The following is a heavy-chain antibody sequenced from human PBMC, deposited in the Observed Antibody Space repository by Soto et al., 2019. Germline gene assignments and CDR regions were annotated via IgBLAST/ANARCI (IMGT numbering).Heavy chain of an antibody. V-gene: IGHV1-69*10. CDR2: IIPILGIA. D-gene: IGHD3-22*01. CDR1: GGTFSSYA. Sequence: ASVKVSCKASGGTFSSYAISWVRQAPGQGLEWMGGIIPILGIANYAQKFQGRVTITADKSTSTAYMELSSLRSEDTAVYYCARVERSWGSSGYYFDYWGQGTLVTVSS. CDR3: ARVERSWGSSGYYFDY. J-gene: IGHJ4*02.